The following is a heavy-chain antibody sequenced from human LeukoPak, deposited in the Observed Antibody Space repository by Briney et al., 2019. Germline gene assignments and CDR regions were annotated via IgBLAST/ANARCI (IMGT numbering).Heavy chain of an antibody. Sequence: PSESLSLTCTVSGGSISSSSYYWGWLRQPPGKGLEWNGSIYYSGITYYNPSLNSRITISVDTYKNQFSLKLSSVTAADTAVYHCVRSLGYCSGGSCYSVLRGWFDPWGQGTLVTVSS. D-gene: IGHD2-15*01. CDR2: IYYSGIT. CDR3: VRSLGYCSGGSCYSVLRGWFDP. V-gene: IGHV4-39*01. CDR1: GGSISSSSYY. J-gene: IGHJ5*02.